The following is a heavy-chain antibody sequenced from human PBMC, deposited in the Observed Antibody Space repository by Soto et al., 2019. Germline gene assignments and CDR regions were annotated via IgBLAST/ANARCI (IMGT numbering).Heavy chain of an antibody. Sequence: ASVKVSCKASGYTFTNYGVSWVRQAPGQGLEWKGWISPYNGNTKFAQKFQGRVTMTTDTSTSTAYMELRSLGSDDTAVYYCARDRYYDILTGYYQSYFFDYWGQGALVTVSS. CDR2: ISPYNGNT. D-gene: IGHD3-9*01. J-gene: IGHJ4*02. V-gene: IGHV1-18*01. CDR3: ARDRYYDILTGYYQSYFFDY. CDR1: GYTFTNYG.